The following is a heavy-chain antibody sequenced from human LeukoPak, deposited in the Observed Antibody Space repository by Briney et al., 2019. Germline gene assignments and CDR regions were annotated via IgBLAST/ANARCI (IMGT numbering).Heavy chain of an antibody. J-gene: IGHJ4*02. V-gene: IGHV4-34*01. D-gene: IGHD6-13*01. Sequence: SETLSLTCAVYGGSFSGYYWSWIRQPPGKGLEWIGEINHSGSTNYNPSLKSRVTISVDTSKNQFSLKLSSVTAADTAAYYCARAGYSSSWGFDYWGQGTLVTVSS. CDR1: GGSFSGYY. CDR3: ARAGYSSSWGFDY. CDR2: INHSGST.